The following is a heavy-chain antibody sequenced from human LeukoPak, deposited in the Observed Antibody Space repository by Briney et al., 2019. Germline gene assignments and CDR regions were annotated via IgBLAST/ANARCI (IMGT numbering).Heavy chain of an antibody. D-gene: IGHD3-16*01. V-gene: IGHV6-1*01. CDR1: GDSVSSNSAA. CDR3: AIVPTENLGGMVGGGVDY. Sequence: SQTLSLTCAISGDSVSSNSAAWNWIRQSPSRGLEWLGRTYYRSKWYNDYAVSVKSRITINPDTSKNQFSLQLNSVTPEDTAVYYCAIVPTENLGGMVGGGVDYWGQGTLVTVSS. J-gene: IGHJ4*02. CDR2: TYYRSKWYN.